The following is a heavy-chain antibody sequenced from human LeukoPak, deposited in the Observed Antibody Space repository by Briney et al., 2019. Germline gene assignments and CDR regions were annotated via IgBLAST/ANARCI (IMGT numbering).Heavy chain of an antibody. CDR1: VRSISSPNHD. Sequence: SETLSLTCSVSVRSISSPNHDCAWIRQPPGQGLEWIGSIYYSGTTYYNLSLKSRVPLSVHTSQNQFSLKLSSVTAADTAIYFCARSLGANTWVGNWFDPWGQGTLVTVSP. CDR3: ARSLGANTWVGNWFDP. J-gene: IGHJ5*02. D-gene: IGHD3-10*01. CDR2: IYYSGTT. V-gene: IGHV4-39*01.